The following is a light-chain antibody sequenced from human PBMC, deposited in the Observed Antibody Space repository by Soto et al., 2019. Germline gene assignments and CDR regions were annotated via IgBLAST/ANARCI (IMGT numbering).Light chain of an antibody. J-gene: IGKJ2*02. CDR2: DAS. V-gene: IGKV1-13*02. CDR3: QQFNSYPRT. Sequence: AIHLTQSPSSLSTSVGDRVTITCRASQGISSALAWYQQKPGDPPKLLIYDASNLQSGVPSRFSGSGSVTDFTLTISSLQPEDFATYYCQQFNSYPRTFGQGTKLEIK. CDR1: QGISSA.